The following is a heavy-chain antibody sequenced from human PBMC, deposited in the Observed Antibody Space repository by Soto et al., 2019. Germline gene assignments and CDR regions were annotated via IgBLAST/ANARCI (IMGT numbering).Heavy chain of an antibody. D-gene: IGHD6-19*01. Sequence: SETLSLTCAVSCGSISSSNWWSWVRQPPGKGLEWIGEIYHSGSTNYNPSLKSRVTISVDKSKNQFSLKLSSVTAADTAVYYCARDGGSGWYYYYGMDVWGQGTTVTVSS. V-gene: IGHV4-4*02. CDR2: IYHSGST. CDR1: CGSISSSNW. J-gene: IGHJ6*02. CDR3: ARDGGSGWYYYYGMDV.